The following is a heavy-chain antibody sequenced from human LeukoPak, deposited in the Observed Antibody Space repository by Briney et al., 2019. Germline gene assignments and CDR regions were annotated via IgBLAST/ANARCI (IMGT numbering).Heavy chain of an antibody. Sequence: ASVKVSCKASGYTSTSYDINWVRQATGQGLEWMGWMNPNSGNTGYAQKLQGRVTMTTDTSTSTAYMELRSLRSDDTAVYYCARFPLRGAIMDLDYWGQGTLVTVSS. V-gene: IGHV1-8*01. CDR1: GYTSTSYD. CDR3: ARFPLRGAIMDLDY. J-gene: IGHJ4*02. CDR2: MNPNSGNT. D-gene: IGHD3-10*01.